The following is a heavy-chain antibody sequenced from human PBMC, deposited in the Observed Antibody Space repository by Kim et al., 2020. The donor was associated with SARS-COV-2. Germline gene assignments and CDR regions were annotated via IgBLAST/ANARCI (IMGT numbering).Heavy chain of an antibody. CDR1: DGPISTYY. V-gene: IGHV4-4*07. J-gene: IGHJ4*02. Sequence: SETLSLTCTVSDGPISTYYWSWVRQAAGKGLEWIGRIYSSGTTIYNPSLKSRVTMSVDTSKNQFSLKLRSVSAADTAVYYCARGETALAYWGQGTLVTVSS. CDR2: IYSSGTT. CDR3: ARGETALAY.